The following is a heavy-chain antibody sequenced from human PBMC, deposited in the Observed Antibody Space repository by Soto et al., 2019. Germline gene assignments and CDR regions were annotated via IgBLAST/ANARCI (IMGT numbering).Heavy chain of an antibody. CDR3: ARGSEWLPLDSTSSGWYCRGMDV. CDR2: INPSGGST. V-gene: IGHV1-46*01. Sequence: GASVKVSCKASGYTFTSYYMHWVRQAPGQGLEWMGIINPSGGSTSYAQKFQGRVTMARDTSTSTVYMELSSLRSEDTAVYYCARGSEWLPLDSTSSGWYCRGMDVWGQGTTVTVSS. CDR1: GYTFTSYY. D-gene: IGHD6-19*01. J-gene: IGHJ6*02.